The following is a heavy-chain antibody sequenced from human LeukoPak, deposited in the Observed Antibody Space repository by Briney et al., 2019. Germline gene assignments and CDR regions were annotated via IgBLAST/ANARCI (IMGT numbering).Heavy chain of an antibody. CDR3: ARSRSGSHQDY. V-gene: IGHV1-46*01. CDR2: INPSGGST. D-gene: IGHD6-19*01. J-gene: IGHJ4*02. CDR1: GYTFTSYD. Sequence: ASVKVSCKASGYTFTSYDINWVRQAPGQGLEWMGIINPSGGSTSYAQKFQGRVTMTRDTSTSTVYMELSSLRSEDTAVYYCARSRSGSHQDYWGQGTLVTVSS.